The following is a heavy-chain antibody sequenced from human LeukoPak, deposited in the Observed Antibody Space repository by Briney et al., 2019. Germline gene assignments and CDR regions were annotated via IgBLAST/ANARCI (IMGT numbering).Heavy chain of an antibody. J-gene: IGHJ4*02. D-gene: IGHD3-3*01. CDR3: AKGQEWLPTETFDY. Sequence: GRSLRLSCAASGFTFSSYGMHWVRQAPGKGLEWVAVISYDGSNKYYADSVKGRFTISRDNSKNTLYLQMNSLRAEDTAVYYCAKGQEWLPTETFDYWGQGTLVTVSS. CDR2: ISYDGSNK. CDR1: GFTFSSYG. V-gene: IGHV3-30*18.